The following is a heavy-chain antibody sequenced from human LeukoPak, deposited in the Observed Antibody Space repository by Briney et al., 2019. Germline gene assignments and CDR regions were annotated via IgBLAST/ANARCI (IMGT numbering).Heavy chain of an antibody. CDR2: ISAYNVTT. J-gene: IGHJ4*02. CDR3: AIEEGGKTTS. CDR1: GFTFTNFG. D-gene: IGHD1-26*01. Sequence: ASVKVSCKASGFTFTNFGVSWVRQAPGQGLEWLGWISAYNVTTGHAQRVQGRVTMTADTSTSTAYMELRTLRSDDTSVYYGAIEEGGKTTSWGQGTLVTVSS. V-gene: IGHV1-18*01.